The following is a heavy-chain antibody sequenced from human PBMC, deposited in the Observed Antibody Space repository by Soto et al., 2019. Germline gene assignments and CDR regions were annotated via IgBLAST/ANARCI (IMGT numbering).Heavy chain of an antibody. CDR3: ARYYYDSSGYSQKTRHWYFDL. J-gene: IGHJ2*01. D-gene: IGHD3-22*01. CDR2: IIPIFGTA. V-gene: IGHV1-69*13. Sequence: GASVKVSCKASGGTFSSYAISWVRQAPGQGLEWIGGIIPIFGTANYAQKFQGRVTITADESTSTAYMELSSLRSEDTAVYYCARYYYDSSGYSQKTRHWYFDLWGRGTLVTVSS. CDR1: GGTFSSYA.